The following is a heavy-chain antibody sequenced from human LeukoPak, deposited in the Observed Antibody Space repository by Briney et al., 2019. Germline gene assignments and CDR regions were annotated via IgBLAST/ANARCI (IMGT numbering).Heavy chain of an antibody. D-gene: IGHD5-12*01. CDR2: ISAYNGNT. CDR3: AREYSGYDYGRQFDY. V-gene: IGHV1-18*01. J-gene: IGHJ4*02. CDR1: GYTFTSYG. Sequence: GASVKVSCKASGYTFTSYGISWVRQAPGQGLEWMGWISAYNGNTNYAQKLQGRVTMTTDTSTSTAYMELRSLRSDDTAVYYCAREYSGYDYGRQFDYWGQGTLVTVFS.